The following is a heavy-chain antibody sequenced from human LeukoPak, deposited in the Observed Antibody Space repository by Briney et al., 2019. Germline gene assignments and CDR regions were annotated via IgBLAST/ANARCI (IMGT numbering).Heavy chain of an antibody. V-gene: IGHV4-4*07. CDR2: IYTSGST. J-gene: IGHJ6*02. D-gene: IGHD1-26*01. CDR3: AREWESPYYYGMDV. CDR1: GGSISGYY. Sequence: PLETLSLTCTVSGGSISGYYWNWIRQPAGKGLEWIGRIYTSGSTNYNPSLKSRVTMSVDTSKNQFSLKLSSVTAADTAVYYCAREWESPYYYGMDVWGQGTTVTVSS.